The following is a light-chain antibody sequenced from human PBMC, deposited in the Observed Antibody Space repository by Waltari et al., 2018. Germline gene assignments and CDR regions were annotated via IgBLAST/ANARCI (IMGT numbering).Light chain of an antibody. CDR3: QTGGHGTWV. CDR2: VNGDGSH. Sequence: QLVLTQSPSASASLGASVKLTCTLSSGHSTNIIAWHQQQPEKGPRYLMKVNGDGSHSKGDQIPDRFSGSSSGAEHYLTISSLQSEDEADYYCQTGGHGTWVFGGGTKLTVL. J-gene: IGLJ3*02. CDR1: SGHSTNI. V-gene: IGLV4-69*01.